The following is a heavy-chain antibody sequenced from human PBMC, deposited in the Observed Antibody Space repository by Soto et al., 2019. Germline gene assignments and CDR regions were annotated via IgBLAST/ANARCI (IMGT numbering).Heavy chain of an antibody. J-gene: IGHJ6*02. V-gene: IGHV1-69*12. CDR1: GGTFSTYA. Sequence: QVQLVQSGAEVKKPGSSVKVSCKSSGGTFSTYAISWVRQAPGQGLEWMGGIIPIFGTANYAQKFQGRVAMRADEATTTADMELISLRSEDTAVYYCARDEMVVATGSRTWHYYYGMDVWGQGTTVTVSS. CDR2: IIPIFGTA. D-gene: IGHD2-15*01. CDR3: ARDEMVVATGSRTWHYYYGMDV.